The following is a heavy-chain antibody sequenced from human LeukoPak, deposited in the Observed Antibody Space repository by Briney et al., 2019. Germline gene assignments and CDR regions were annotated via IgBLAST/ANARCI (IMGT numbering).Heavy chain of an antibody. CDR1: GFTFNTYW. J-gene: IGHJ4*01. V-gene: IGHV3-74*01. D-gene: IGHD3-10*01. Sequence: GGSLRLPCAASGFTFNTYWMHWVRQAPGKGLVWVSRIRSDGSSTSYADSVRGRFTISRDNAKNTLYLQMNSLRAEDTAVYYCAGVLGVRDLAYFDYWGHGTLVTVCS. CDR2: IRSDGSST. CDR3: AGVLGVRDLAYFDY.